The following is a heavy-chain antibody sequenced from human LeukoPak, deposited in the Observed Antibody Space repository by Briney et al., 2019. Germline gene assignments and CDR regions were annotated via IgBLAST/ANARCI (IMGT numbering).Heavy chain of an antibody. Sequence: PGGSLRLSCAASGFTFSSYAMNWVRQAPGKGLEWVSTIVSDGYKAYYADSVKGRFAISRDNSKNTLYLQMNNLRVEDTAVYYCAKDTVFLFGDPWGQGTLVTVSS. CDR1: GFTFSSYA. J-gene: IGHJ5*02. D-gene: IGHD2/OR15-2a*01. CDR2: IVSDGYKA. CDR3: AKDTVFLFGDP. V-gene: IGHV3-23*01.